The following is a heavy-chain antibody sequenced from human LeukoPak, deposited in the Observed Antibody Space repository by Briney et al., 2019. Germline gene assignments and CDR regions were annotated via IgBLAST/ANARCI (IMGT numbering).Heavy chain of an antibody. J-gene: IGHJ4*02. D-gene: IGHD5-12*01. Sequence: GGSLRLSCAASGFTFSSYWMSWVRQAPGKGLEWVANIKQDGSEKYYVDSVKGRFTISRDNAKNSLYLQMNSLRAEDTAVYYCASKYSGYDWHLDYWGQGTLVTVSS. CDR1: GFTFSSYW. CDR2: IKQDGSEK. CDR3: ASKYSGYDWHLDY. V-gene: IGHV3-7*01.